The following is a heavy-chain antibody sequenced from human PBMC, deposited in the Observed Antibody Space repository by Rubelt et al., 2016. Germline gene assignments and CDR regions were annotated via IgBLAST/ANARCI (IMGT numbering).Heavy chain of an antibody. CDR2: ISYDGRNQ. CDR1: GFTSSIYA. J-gene: IGHJ4*02. Sequence: VQLLESGGGLVQPGGSPRLSCAASGFTSSIYAMNWVRQAPGKGLAWVAVISYDGRNQYYAESATGRFTTSRDNSKNTPYLQMNSLRADDTADYYCAREGHDSSWYPNTVDYWGQGTLVTVSS. CDR3: AREGHDSSWYPNTVDY. D-gene: IGHD6-13*01. V-gene: IGHV3-30*04.